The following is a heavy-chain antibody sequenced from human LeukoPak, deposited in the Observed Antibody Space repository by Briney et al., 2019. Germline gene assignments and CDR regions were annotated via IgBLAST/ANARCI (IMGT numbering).Heavy chain of an antibody. CDR2: IKSNADGGTP. V-gene: IGHV3-15*01. CDR1: GFSFMNAW. CDR3: TTFYHEYSPY. Sequence: GGSLRLSCAASGFSFMNAWMIWVHQAPGKGLEWVGRIKSNADGGTPDYAAPARGRFTISRDDSKNTLYLQMNSLKTEDTAVYYCTTFYHEYSPYWGRGTLVTVSS. J-gene: IGHJ4*02. D-gene: IGHD2/OR15-2a*01.